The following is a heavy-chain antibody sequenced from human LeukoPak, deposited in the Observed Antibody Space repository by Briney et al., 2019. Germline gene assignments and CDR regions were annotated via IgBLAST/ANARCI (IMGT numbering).Heavy chain of an antibody. Sequence: PGGSLRLSCAASGFTFSGSAMRWVRQASGKGLEWVGRIRSKANSYATAYAASVKGRFTISRDDSKNTAYLQMNSLKTEDTAVYYCTRPSDDYVWGSYRGLDYWGQGTLVTVSS. D-gene: IGHD3-16*02. V-gene: IGHV3-73*01. CDR2: IRSKANSYAT. CDR1: GFTFSGSA. J-gene: IGHJ4*02. CDR3: TRPSDDYVWGSYRGLDY.